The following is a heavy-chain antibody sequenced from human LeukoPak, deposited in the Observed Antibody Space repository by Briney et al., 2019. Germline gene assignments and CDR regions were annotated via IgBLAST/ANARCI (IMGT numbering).Heavy chain of an antibody. V-gene: IGHV3-23*01. CDR1: GFTFSSYA. Sequence: GGSLRLSCVASGFTFSSYAMSWVRQAPGKGLEWVSAISGSGLTTHYAGSVKGRFSISRDNSKNTLYLQMNNLRAEDTAMYYCARVFTPLWGQGTLVTVSS. J-gene: IGHJ1*01. CDR2: ISGSGLTT. CDR3: ARVFTPL.